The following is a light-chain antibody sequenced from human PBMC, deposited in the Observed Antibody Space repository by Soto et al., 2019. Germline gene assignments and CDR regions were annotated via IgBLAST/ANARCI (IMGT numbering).Light chain of an antibody. CDR1: QSGSSY. CDR3: HQYGSSPPWT. V-gene: IGKV3-20*01. J-gene: IGKJ1*01. Sequence: TQSPATLSWSPGETATLSYRAGQSGSSYLAWYQQKPGQAPRLLIYGSSNRPSGIPDRFSGGGSRTDFTLTISRLEPEDFAVYYCHQYGSSPPWTFGQGTKVDIK. CDR2: GSS.